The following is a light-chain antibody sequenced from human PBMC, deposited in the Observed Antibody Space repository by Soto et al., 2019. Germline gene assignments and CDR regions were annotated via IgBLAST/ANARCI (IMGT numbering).Light chain of an antibody. CDR1: RTINTY. V-gene: IGKV1-39*01. CDR2: GAS. J-gene: IGKJ4*01. CDR3: QQTYTDIS. Sequence: DVRMTQSPSSLSASVGDTITITGRASRTINTYLNWFQQKPGEPPRLLIYGASTLHDGVPSRLSGSGSGADFTLTISGLQPEDFASYHCQQTYTDISFGGGTKVDIK.